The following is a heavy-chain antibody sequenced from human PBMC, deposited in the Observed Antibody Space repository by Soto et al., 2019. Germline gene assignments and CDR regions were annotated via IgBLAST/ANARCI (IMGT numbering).Heavy chain of an antibody. V-gene: IGHV4-59*01. J-gene: IGHJ3*02. D-gene: IGHD3-10*01. CDR3: ARVWGGAFDI. CDR2: IYYSGST. Sequence: QVQLQESGPGLVKPSETLPLTCTVSGGSISSYYWSWIRQPPGKGLEWIGYIYYSGSTNYNPSLKSRVTISVATSKNQFSLKLSSVTAADTAVYFCARVWGGAFDIWGQGTMVTVSS. CDR1: GGSISSYY.